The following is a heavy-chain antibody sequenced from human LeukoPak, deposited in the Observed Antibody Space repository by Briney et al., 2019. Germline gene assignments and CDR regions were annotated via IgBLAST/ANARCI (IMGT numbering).Heavy chain of an antibody. CDR1: GGTFSSYA. V-gene: IGHV1-69*06. J-gene: IGHJ3*02. D-gene: IGHD6-19*01. CDR3: AREKPHPTPLKPVIAVAGNQSPDAFDI. CDR2: IIPIFGTA. Sequence: ASVTVSCKASGGTFSSYAISWVRQAPGQGLEWMGGIIPIFGTANYAQKFQGRVTITADKSTSTAYMELSSLRSEDTAVYYCAREKPHPTPLKPVIAVAGNQSPDAFDIWGQGTMVTVSS.